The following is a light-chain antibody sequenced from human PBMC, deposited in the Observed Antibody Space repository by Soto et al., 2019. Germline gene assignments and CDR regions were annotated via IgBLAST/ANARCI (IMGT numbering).Light chain of an antibody. V-gene: IGKV3-20*01. Sequence: EIVMTQSPGTLSLSPGERSTISCRASQVIGSRYLAWYHQKSGQAPRLLIYGASSRATGIPDRFSGSGSGTDFPLTISRLEPEDFGVYYCHQFGSSIPHTFGQGTKLEIK. CDR3: HQFGSSIPHT. J-gene: IGKJ2*01. CDR2: GAS. CDR1: QVIGSRY.